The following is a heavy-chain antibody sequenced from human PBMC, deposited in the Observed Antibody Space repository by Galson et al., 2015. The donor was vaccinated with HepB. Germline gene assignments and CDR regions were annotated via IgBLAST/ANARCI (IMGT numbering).Heavy chain of an antibody. CDR3: ARGTYCSSGGCSLYYYYYGMDV. J-gene: IGHJ6*02. CDR2: ISPNGLGT. D-gene: IGHD2-2*01. Sequence: SLRLSCAASRFTFSKYSLHWVRQAPGKGLEYVSSISPNGLGTYHANSVDGRFIISRDNSKNTLYLQMGSLRSEDTAVYYCARGTYCSSGGCSLYYYYYGMDVWGQGTTVTVSS. CDR1: RFTFSKYS. V-gene: IGHV3-64*01.